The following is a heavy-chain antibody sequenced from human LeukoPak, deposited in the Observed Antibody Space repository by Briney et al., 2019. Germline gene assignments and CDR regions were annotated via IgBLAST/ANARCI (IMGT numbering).Heavy chain of an antibody. D-gene: IGHD2-2*01. CDR1: GFTFSSYD. CDR3: ARGRCSSATCYEKLYGMDV. CDR2: ISSAGDT. J-gene: IGHJ6*02. V-gene: IGHV3-13*01. Sequence: GGSLRLSCAASGFTFSSYDMHWVRQARGKGLEWVSGISSAGDTHYPGSVKGRFTISRENAKNSLSLQMNSLRAGDTAVYYCARGRCSSATCYEKLYGMDVWGQGTTVTVSS.